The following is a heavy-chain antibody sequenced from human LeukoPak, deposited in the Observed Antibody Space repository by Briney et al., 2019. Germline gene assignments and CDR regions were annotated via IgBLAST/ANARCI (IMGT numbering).Heavy chain of an antibody. D-gene: IGHD5-18*01. CDR2: IYKRVST. CDR1: GGSISSSSYY. Sequence: SKTLSFTCTVFGGSISSSSYYWGGIRQPQGKGLEWIGSIYKRVSTYYHPSLKSRYTISVHTSKTHFSLKLSSATDAHTAVYYCARHGGENSYGYLSDPFDYWGQGTLVTVSS. V-gene: IGHV4-39*01. CDR3: ARHGGENSYGYLSDPFDY. J-gene: IGHJ4*02.